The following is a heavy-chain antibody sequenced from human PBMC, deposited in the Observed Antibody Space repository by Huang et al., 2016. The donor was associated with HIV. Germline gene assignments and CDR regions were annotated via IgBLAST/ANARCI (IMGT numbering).Heavy chain of an antibody. V-gene: IGHV1-69*13. Sequence: QVQLVQSGAEVKTPGSSVKVSCKASGGTFSKYAISWVRQAPGQGLEWMGGIMPMVGTPNDARKFQGRVTITADDSTSTTYVEVSSLRSEDTALYYCARGQLGSYGDYDVLYWGQGTLVTVSS. J-gene: IGHJ4*02. D-gene: IGHD4-17*01. CDR1: GGTFSKYA. CDR3: ARGQLGSYGDYDVLY. CDR2: IMPMVGTP.